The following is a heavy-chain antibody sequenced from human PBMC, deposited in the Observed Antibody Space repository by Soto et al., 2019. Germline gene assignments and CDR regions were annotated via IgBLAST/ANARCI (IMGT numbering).Heavy chain of an antibody. CDR2: ISYDGSNK. CDR3: AKDIAMVRGVIIDMDV. D-gene: IGHD3-10*01. CDR1: GFTFSSYG. V-gene: IGHV3-30*18. Sequence: GSLRLSCAASGFTFSSYGMHWVRQAPGKGLEWVAVISYDGSNKYYTDSVKGRFTISRDNSKKMLYLQMNSLRAEDTAVYYCAKDIAMVRGVIIDMDVWGQGTTVTVSS. J-gene: IGHJ6*02.